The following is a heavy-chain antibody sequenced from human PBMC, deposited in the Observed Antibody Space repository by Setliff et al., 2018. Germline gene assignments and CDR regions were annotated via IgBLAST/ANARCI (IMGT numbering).Heavy chain of an antibody. CDR2: ISHEGSTK. Sequence: GGSLRLSCAASGFTLSGYGMHWVRQAPGKGLEWVAIISHEGSTKYYADSVKGRFAISGDNSKNTLYLQMNSLRLEDTAVYYCAKPTTVTTTHYYYYMDVWGKGTTVTVSS. V-gene: IGHV3-30*18. D-gene: IGHD4-4*01. J-gene: IGHJ6*03. CDR3: AKPTTVTTTHYYYYMDV. CDR1: GFTLSGYG.